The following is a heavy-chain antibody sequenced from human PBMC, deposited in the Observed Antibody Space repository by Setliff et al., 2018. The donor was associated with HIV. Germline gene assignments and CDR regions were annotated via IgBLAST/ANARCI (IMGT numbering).Heavy chain of an antibody. J-gene: IGHJ4*02. CDR3: ARVSSALFLPQYHFDY. V-gene: IGHV3-48*03. CDR2: IRSGGTIV. CDR1: GFTFSTYE. Sequence: GGSLRLSCAASGFTFSTYEMNWVRQAPGKGLEWVSYIRSGGTIVYYADSVKGRFTISRDNGNNALYLQMNSLRAENTAIYYCARVSSALFLPQYHFDYWGQGTLVTVSS. D-gene: IGHD2-21*01.